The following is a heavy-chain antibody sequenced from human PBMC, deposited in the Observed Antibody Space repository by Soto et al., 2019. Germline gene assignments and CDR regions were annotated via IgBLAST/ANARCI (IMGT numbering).Heavy chain of an antibody. D-gene: IGHD6-6*01. CDR2: ISGSGGST. Sequence: GGLRLSCAASGFIFSSYAMSWVRQAPGKGLEWVSAISGSGGSTYYADSVKGRFTISRDNSKNTLYLQMNSLRAEDTAVYYCAKALYSSSYYFDYWGQGTLVTVSS. J-gene: IGHJ4*02. CDR1: GFIFSSYA. V-gene: IGHV3-23*01. CDR3: AKALYSSSYYFDY.